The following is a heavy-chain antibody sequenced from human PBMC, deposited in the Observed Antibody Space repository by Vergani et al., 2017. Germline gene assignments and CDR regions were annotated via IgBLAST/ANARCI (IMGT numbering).Heavy chain of an antibody. J-gene: IGHJ6*04. Sequence: QVQLQESGPGLVKPSQTLSLTCTVPGGSISSASYYWSWIRQPAGKGLEWIGRIYTSGSTNYNPSLKSRVPISVDTSKNQFSLKLSSVTAADTAVYYCARVHGIFGVVSVDVWGKGTTVTVSS. CDR3: ARVHGIFGVVSVDV. V-gene: IGHV4-61*02. CDR2: IYTSGST. CDR1: GGSISSASYY. D-gene: IGHD3-3*01.